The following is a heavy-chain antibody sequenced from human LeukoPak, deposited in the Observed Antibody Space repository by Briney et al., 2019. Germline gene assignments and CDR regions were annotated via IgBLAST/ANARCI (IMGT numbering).Heavy chain of an antibody. CDR2: ISWNSGSI. D-gene: IGHD4-17*01. CDR1: GFTFDDYA. Sequence: GGSLRLSCAASGFTFDDYAMHWVRQAPGKGLEWVSGISWNSGSIGYADSVKGRFTISRDNAKNSLYLQMDSLRAEDTALYYCAKDILRTVTTLLPDYWGQGTPVTVSS. CDR3: AKDILRTVTTLLPDY. V-gene: IGHV3-9*01. J-gene: IGHJ4*02.